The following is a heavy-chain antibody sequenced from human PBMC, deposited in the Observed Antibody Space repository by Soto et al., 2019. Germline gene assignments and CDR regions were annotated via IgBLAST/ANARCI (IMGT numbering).Heavy chain of an antibody. Sequence: SETLSLTCTVPGCSIRGYYCNWIRQTPGKGLEWIGYIYYSGNTNYNPSLKSRVTISVDTSTNQVSLNLRSVTAADTGVYYCARGLYDDFWSGQPRMDVWGQGTTVTVSS. V-gene: IGHV4-59*01. CDR2: IYYSGNT. CDR1: GCSIRGYY. D-gene: IGHD3-3*01. CDR3: ARGLYDDFWSGQPRMDV. J-gene: IGHJ6*02.